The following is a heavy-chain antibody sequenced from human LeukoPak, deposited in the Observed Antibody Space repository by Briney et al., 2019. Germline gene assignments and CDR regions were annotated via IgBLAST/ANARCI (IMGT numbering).Heavy chain of an antibody. CDR1: GFTFSSYG. J-gene: IGHJ6*02. D-gene: IGHD1-1*01. CDR2: ISYDGSNK. Sequence: GGSLRLSCAASGFTFSSYGMHWDRQAPGKGLEWVAVISYDGSNKYYADSVKGRFTISRDNSKNTLYLQMNSLRAEDTAVYYCAKDPQLELPYYYYGMDVWGQGTTVTVSS. CDR3: AKDPQLELPYYYYGMDV. V-gene: IGHV3-30*18.